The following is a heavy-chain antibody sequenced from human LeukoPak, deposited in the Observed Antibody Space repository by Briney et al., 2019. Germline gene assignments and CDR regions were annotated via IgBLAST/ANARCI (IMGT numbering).Heavy chain of an antibody. Sequence: ASVKVSCKASGYTFTSYGISWVRQAPGQGLEWMGWISAYNGNTNYAQKLQGRVTMTTDTSMSTAYMELRSLRSDDTAVYYCARMGYCSSTSCLWGGYYYYYYGMDVWGQGTTVTVSS. CDR1: GYTFTSYG. V-gene: IGHV1-18*01. J-gene: IGHJ6*02. CDR3: ARMGYCSSTSCLWGGYYYYYYGMDV. D-gene: IGHD2-2*01. CDR2: ISAYNGNT.